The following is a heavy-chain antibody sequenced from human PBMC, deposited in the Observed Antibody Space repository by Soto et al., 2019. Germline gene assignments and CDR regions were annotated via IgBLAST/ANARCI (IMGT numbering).Heavy chain of an antibody. CDR3: ATGRSSSSYFRVLGYYGMDV. J-gene: IGHJ6*02. Sequence: ASVKVSCKASGYTFTGYYMHWVRQAPGQGLEWMGWINPNSGGTNYAQKFQGRVTMTRDTSISTAYMELSRLRSDDTAVYYCATGRSSSSYFRVLGYYGMDVWGQGTTVTVSS. V-gene: IGHV1-2*02. CDR2: INPNSGGT. D-gene: IGHD6-13*01. CDR1: GYTFTGYY.